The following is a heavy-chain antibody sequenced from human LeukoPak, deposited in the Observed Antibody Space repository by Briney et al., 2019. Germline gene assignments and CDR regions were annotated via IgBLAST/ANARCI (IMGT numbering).Heavy chain of an antibody. V-gene: IGHV3-33*01. Sequence: GGSLRLSCAASGFTFSSYGMHWVRQAPGKGLEWVAVIWYDGSNKYYADSVKGRFTISRDNSKNTLYLQMNSLRAEDTAVYYCATDSNGFDIWGQGTMVTVSS. CDR2: IWYDGSNK. D-gene: IGHD3-22*01. CDR3: ATDSNGFDI. CDR1: GFTFSSYG. J-gene: IGHJ3*02.